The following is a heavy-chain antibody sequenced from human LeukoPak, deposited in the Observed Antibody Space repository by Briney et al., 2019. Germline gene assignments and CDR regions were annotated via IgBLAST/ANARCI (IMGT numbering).Heavy chain of an antibody. CDR2: FDPEDGET. V-gene: IGHV1-24*01. CDR3: ARSGRRSYYDFWSGYFSFDY. Sequence: ASVKVSCKVSGYTLTELSMHWVRQAPGKGLEWMGGFDPEDGETIYAQKFQGRVTMTEDTSTDTAYMELSSLRSEDTAVYYCARSGRRSYYDFWSGYFSFDYWGQGTLVTVSS. D-gene: IGHD3-3*01. CDR1: GYTLTELS. J-gene: IGHJ4*02.